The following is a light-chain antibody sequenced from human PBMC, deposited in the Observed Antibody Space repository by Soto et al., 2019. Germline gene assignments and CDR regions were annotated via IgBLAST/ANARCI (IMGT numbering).Light chain of an antibody. V-gene: IGKV4-1*01. CDR3: QQYFGTPYT. CDR1: QSLLFRSNNKNY. CDR2: WAS. J-gene: IGKJ2*01. Sequence: DFVMTQSPDSLAVSLGERATMNCKSSQSLLFRSNNKNYLAWYQQKPGQPPKLLLYWASTRQSGVPARFSGSGSGTDFTLTISCLQAEDVAVYYCQQYFGTPYTFGQGTKLEIK.